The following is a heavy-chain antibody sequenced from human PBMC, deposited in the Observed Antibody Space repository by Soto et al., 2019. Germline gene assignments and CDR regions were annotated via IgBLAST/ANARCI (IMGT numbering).Heavy chain of an antibody. CDR2: IIPIFGPP. D-gene: IGHD3-10*01. CDR1: GGTFSSYA. CDR3: ARARLPQTAEDAGVEVAPEY. Sequence: QGQLVQSGAEVKKPGSSMKVSCKASGGTFSSYAISWVRQAPGQGLEWMGGIIPIFGPPNYAQKFQGRVTITADESTSTAYMELSSLRSEDTAVYYCARARLPQTAEDAGVEVAPEYWGQGTLVTVSS. J-gene: IGHJ4*02. V-gene: IGHV1-69*01.